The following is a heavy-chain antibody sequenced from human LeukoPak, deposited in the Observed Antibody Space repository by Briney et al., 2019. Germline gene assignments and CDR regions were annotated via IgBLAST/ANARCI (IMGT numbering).Heavy chain of an antibody. CDR3: ARPFYDSSGYRLDY. D-gene: IGHD3-22*01. CDR2: IIPIFGTA. CDR1: GGTFSSYA. V-gene: IGHV1-69*13. J-gene: IGHJ4*02. Sequence: GASVKVSCKASGGTFSSYAISWVRQAPGQGLEWMGGIIPIFGTANYAQKFQGRVTITADESTSTAYMELSSLKASDTAMYYCARPFYDSSGYRLDYWGQGTLVTVSS.